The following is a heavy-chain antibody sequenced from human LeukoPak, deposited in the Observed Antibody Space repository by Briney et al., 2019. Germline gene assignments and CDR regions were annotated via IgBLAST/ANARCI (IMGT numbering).Heavy chain of an antibody. V-gene: IGHV4-59*01. Sequence: SETLSLTCTVSGGSISSYYWSWIRQPPGKGLEWIGYIYYSGSTNYNPSLKSRVTISVDTSKNQFSLKLSSVTAADTAVYYCARNARQWLVELYFDYWGQGTLVTVSS. D-gene: IGHD6-19*01. CDR3: ARNARQWLVELYFDY. CDR1: GGSISSYY. J-gene: IGHJ4*02. CDR2: IYYSGST.